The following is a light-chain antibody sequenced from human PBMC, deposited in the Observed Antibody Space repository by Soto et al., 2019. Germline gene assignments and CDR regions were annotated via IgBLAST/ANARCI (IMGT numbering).Light chain of an antibody. CDR3: AAWDGSLNVVL. V-gene: IGLV1-44*01. J-gene: IGLJ2*01. CDR2: NDN. CDR1: SSNIGTNT. Sequence: QSVLTQPSSASGTPGQTVTISCSGTSSNIGTNTVNWYRQVPGTAPTLLIFNDNVRPSGVPGRFSGSRSGTSASLAISGLQSEDADYYYCAAWDGSLNVVLLGGGTKVTVL.